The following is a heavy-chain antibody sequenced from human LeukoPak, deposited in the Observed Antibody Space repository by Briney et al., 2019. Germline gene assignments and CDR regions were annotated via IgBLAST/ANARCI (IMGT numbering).Heavy chain of an antibody. CDR3: ARDPYSGSYWADYYYYMDV. V-gene: IGHV3-21*01. D-gene: IGHD1-26*01. Sequence: GGSLRLSCAASGFSFNNYNMNWVRQTPGQGLEWVSSITSGSNHIYYADSVKGRFTISRDNAKSSLYLQMNSLRTEDTAVYYCARDPYSGSYWADYYYYMDVWGKGTTVTISS. J-gene: IGHJ6*03. CDR2: ITSGSNHI. CDR1: GFSFNNYN.